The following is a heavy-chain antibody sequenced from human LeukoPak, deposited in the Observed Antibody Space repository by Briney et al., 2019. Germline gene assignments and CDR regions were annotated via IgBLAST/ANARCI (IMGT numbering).Heavy chain of an antibody. J-gene: IGHJ4*02. D-gene: IGHD5-12*01. CDR3: AKDGAWLRFDD. CDR2: ISPGGGPT. Sequence: GGSLRLSCAGSGFPFSSHGMNWVRQAPGKWLEWVSGISPGGGPTYYADSVRGRFAISRDDSKNTLYLQMKNVRAEDTAVYYCAKDGAWLRFDDWGQGILVTVSS. V-gene: IGHV3-23*01. CDR1: GFPFSSHG.